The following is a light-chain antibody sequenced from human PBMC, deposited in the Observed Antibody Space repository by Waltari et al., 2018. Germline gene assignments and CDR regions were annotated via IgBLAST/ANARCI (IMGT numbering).Light chain of an antibody. Sequence: EIVLTQSPASLSLSPGERASLSCRASQSVNTYLAWYQQKPGQPPRLLIYDASTRATGVPARFVGSGSGTDFTLTITRLEPEDFAVYYCQERSNWPGGSFGGGTKVETK. V-gene: IGKV3-11*01. J-gene: IGKJ4*01. CDR3: QERSNWPGGS. CDR1: QSVNTY. CDR2: DAS.